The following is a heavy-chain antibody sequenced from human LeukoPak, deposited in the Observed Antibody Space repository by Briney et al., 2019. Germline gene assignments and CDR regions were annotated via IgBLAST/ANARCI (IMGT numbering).Heavy chain of an antibody. D-gene: IGHD3-10*01. CDR2: ISYDGRNK. J-gene: IGHJ4*02. V-gene: IGHV3-30*04. CDR1: GFTFSSYA. Sequence: QPGGSLRLSCAASGFTFSSYAMHWVRQAPGKGLEWVAVISYDGRNKYYADSVKGRFTISRDNSKNTLYLQMNSLTPEDTAVFYCARDAGHYSDSWGQGTLVTVSS. CDR3: ARDAGHYSDS.